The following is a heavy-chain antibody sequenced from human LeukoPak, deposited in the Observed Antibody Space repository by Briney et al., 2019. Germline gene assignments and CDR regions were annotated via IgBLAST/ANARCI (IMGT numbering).Heavy chain of an antibody. D-gene: IGHD2-21*02. CDR3: ARDSYGDYYPSHFDY. CDR2: ISGRGGNT. Sequence: GGSLRLSCAASGFTFTNYAMNWVRQAPGKGLEWVSGISGRGGNTYYADSVKGRFTISRDNSKNTVYLQMNSLRAEDTAVYYCARDSYGDYYPSHFDYWGQGTLVTVSS. CDR1: GFTFTNYA. J-gene: IGHJ4*02. V-gene: IGHV3-23*01.